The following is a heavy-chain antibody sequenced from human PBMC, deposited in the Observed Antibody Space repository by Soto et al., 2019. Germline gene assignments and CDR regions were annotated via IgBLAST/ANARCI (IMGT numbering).Heavy chain of an antibody. D-gene: IGHD3-16*02. J-gene: IGHJ4*02. CDR1: GFSITDFA. Sequence: AGGSLRLSCAASGFSITDFAISWVRLAPRKGLEWVATISGGLSTTFYADSVKGRFTISRDNAKNSLYLQMNSLRPEDTALYYCAKDISLGELSAPDHWGQGTLVAVSS. CDR3: AKDISLGELSAPDH. V-gene: IGHV3-23*01. CDR2: ISGGLSTT.